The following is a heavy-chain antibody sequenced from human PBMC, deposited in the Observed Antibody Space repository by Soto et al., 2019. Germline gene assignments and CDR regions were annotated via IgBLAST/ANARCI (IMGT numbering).Heavy chain of an antibody. CDR2: ISYDGSIK. V-gene: IGHV3-30*18. CDR3: AKDSRVAALG. D-gene: IGHD6-6*01. Sequence: QVQLVESGGGVVQPGGSLRLSCGASGFTFSSHGMHWVRQAPGKGLEWVAVISYDGSIKNYADSVKGRFTISRDNSKNTLYLQVNSLRTEDTAVYYCAKDSRVAALGWGQGTLVTVSS. J-gene: IGHJ4*02. CDR1: GFTFSSHG.